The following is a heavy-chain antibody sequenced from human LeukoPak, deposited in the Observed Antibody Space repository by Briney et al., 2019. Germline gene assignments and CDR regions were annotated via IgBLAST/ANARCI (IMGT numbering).Heavy chain of an antibody. D-gene: IGHD6-13*01. CDR3: ARGAEQLADAFDI. CDR2: IYYSGST. J-gene: IGHJ3*02. Sequence: SETLSLTCTVSGGSINSSPYYWGWIRQPPGKGLEWIGSIYYSGSTYYNPSLKSRVTISVDTSKNQFSLKLSSVTAADTAVYYCARGAEQLADAFDIWGQGTMVTVSS. CDR1: GGSINSSPYY. V-gene: IGHV4-39*07.